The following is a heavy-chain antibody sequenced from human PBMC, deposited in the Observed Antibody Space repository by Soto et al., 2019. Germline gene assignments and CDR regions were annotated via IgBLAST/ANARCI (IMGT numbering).Heavy chain of an antibody. D-gene: IGHD4-17*01. V-gene: IGHV3-15*01. CDR3: TSDYGDYLVAFDI. J-gene: IGHJ3*02. CDR1: GFTFSNAW. CDR2: IKSKTDGGTT. Sequence: GGSLRLSCAASGFTFSNAWMSWVRQAPGKGLEWVGRIKSKTDGGTTDYAAPVKGRFTISRDDSKNTLYLQMNSLKTEDTAVYYCTSDYGDYLVAFDIWGQGTMVTVSS.